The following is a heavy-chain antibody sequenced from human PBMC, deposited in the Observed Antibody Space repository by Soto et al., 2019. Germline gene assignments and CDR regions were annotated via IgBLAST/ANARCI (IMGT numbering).Heavy chain of an antibody. D-gene: IGHD2-21*01. CDR3: ATRGVSLEVFDF. CDR1: SYL. CDR2: IDPSDSHT. J-gene: IGHJ3*01. Sequence: SYLITWVRQMRGKGLERMGRIDPSDSHTNYSPSFQGHVTISADKSITTAYLQWNSLKASDTAIYYCATRGVSLEVFDFWGKGTWDPVSP. V-gene: IGHV5-10-1*01.